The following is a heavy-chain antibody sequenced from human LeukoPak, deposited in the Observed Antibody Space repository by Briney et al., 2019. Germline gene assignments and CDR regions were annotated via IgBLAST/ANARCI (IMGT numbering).Heavy chain of an antibody. J-gene: IGHJ4*02. D-gene: IGHD2-8*01. CDR3: AKDYTKMVSPLDYFDY. Sequence: GGSLRLSCAASGFTFSSYAMSWVRQAPGKGLEWVSAISGSGGSTYYADSVKGRFTISRDNSKNTLYLQMNSLRAEDTAVYYCAKDYTKMVSPLDYFDYWGQGTLVTVSS. CDR2: ISGSGGST. V-gene: IGHV3-23*01. CDR1: GFTFSSYA.